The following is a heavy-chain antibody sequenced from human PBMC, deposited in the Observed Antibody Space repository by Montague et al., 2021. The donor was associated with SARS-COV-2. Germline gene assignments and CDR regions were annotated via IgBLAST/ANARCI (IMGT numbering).Heavy chain of an antibody. CDR2: IRSTGIT. J-gene: IGHJ4*02. CDR3: VKWSSSYGSPNTDFFDS. V-gene: IGHV3-23*01. Sequence: SLRLSCAASGFTFSNYAMACVRHTPVKGLVFVSTIRSTGITIYSASVKGRLTISRDHSKNTLLLQMNSVRVEDTAVSRCVKWSSSYGSPNTDFFDSWGQGTLVTGSS. CDR1: GFTFSNYA. D-gene: IGHD3-10*01.